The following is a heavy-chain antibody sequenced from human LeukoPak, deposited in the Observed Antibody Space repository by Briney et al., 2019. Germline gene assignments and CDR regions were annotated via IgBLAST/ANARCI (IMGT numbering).Heavy chain of an antibody. J-gene: IGHJ4*02. Sequence: GGSLRLSCAASGFTFSSYAMSWVRQAPGKGLEWVSAISGSGGSTYYADSVKGRFTISRDNSKNTLYLQMNSLKTEDTAVYYCTRDRGSSTLGDYWGQGTLVTVSS. CDR1: GFTFSSYA. CDR2: ISGSGGST. V-gene: IGHV3-23*01. D-gene: IGHD7-27*01. CDR3: TRDRGSSTLGDY.